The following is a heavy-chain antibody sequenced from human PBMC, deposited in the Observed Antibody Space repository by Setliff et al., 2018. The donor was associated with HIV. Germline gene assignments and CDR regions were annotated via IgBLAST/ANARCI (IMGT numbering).Heavy chain of an antibody. J-gene: IGHJ4*02. V-gene: IGHV3-23*01. CDR2: ISAGGGST. CDR3: AKSQVRYSSGWFFFDY. D-gene: IGHD6-19*01. Sequence: GGSLRLSCAASGFTFSTNAMNWVRQAPGKGLEWVSGISAGGGSTYYADSVTGRFTISRDNSKNPLSLQMTGLRAEDTAVYYCAKSQVRYSSGWFFFDYWGQGTLVTVSS. CDR1: GFTFSTNA.